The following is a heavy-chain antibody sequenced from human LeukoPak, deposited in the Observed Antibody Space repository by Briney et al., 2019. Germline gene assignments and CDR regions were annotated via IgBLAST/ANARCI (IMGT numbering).Heavy chain of an antibody. J-gene: IGHJ4*02. CDR2: IYYSGST. D-gene: IGHD3-10*01. CDR3: ARGKVLLWFGELPKTGNYFDY. Sequence: SQTLSLTCTVSVGSISSGDYYWSWIRQPPGKGLEWIGYIYYSGSTYYNPSLKSRVTISVDTSKNQSSLKLSSVTAADTAVYYCARGKVLLWFGELPKTGNYFDYWGQGTLVTVSP. V-gene: IGHV4-30-4*08. CDR1: VGSISSGDYY.